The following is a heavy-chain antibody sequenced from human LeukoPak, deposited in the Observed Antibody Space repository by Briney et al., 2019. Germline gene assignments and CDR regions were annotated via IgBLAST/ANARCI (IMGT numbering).Heavy chain of an antibody. J-gene: IGHJ6*02. V-gene: IGHV4-38-2*02. CDR1: GYSITDGHY. D-gene: IGHD3-10*01. Sequence: SETLSLTCTVSGYSITDGHYWGWIRQTPGTGLEWIASMYYSGTTYYNLCLKSRVTVSVDTSKNQFSLKLSSVTAADTAVYYCARGTGVRGVSLYYYYGMDVWGQGTTVTVSS. CDR2: MYYSGTT. CDR3: ARGTGVRGVSLYYYYGMDV.